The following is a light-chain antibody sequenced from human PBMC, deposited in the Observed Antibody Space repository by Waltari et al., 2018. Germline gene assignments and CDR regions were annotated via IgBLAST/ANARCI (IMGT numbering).Light chain of an antibody. CDR1: SPNVGPNY. Sequence: SVLTQPPSTSGTPGQRVTISCSGSSPNVGPNYVSWYQQLPGTAPTLLIYNNNRRPSGVPDRFSGSKSGTSASLAISGLQSEDEADYYCAAWDDSLNAWMFGGGTKLTVL. CDR2: NNN. J-gene: IGLJ3*02. V-gene: IGLV1-44*01. CDR3: AAWDDSLNAWM.